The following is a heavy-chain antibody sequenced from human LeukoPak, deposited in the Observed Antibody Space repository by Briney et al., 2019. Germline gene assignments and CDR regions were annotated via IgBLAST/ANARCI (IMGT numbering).Heavy chain of an antibody. CDR3: ASPGDTWIQLWSFDY. CDR1: GFTFSSYG. J-gene: IGHJ4*02. V-gene: IGHV3-23*01. D-gene: IGHD5-18*01. CDR2: ISGSGGST. Sequence: GGSLRLSCAASGFTFSSYGMSWVRQAPGKGLEWVSAISGSGGSTYYADSVKGRFTISRDNSKNTLYLQMNSLRAEDTAVYYCASPGDTWIQLWSFDYWGQGTLVTVSS.